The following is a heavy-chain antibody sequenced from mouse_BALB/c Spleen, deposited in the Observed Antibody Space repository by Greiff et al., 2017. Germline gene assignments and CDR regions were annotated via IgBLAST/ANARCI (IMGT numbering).Heavy chain of an antibody. V-gene: IGHV5-6-2*01. CDR2: INSNGGST. Sequence: EVKLVESGGGLVKLGGSLKLSCAASGFTFSSYYMSWVRQTPEKRLELVAAINSNGGSTYYPDTVKGRFTISRDNAKNTLYLQMSSLKSEDTALYYCARLETYYGPFDYWGQGTTLTVSS. D-gene: IGHD1-2*01. CDR3: ARLETYYGPFDY. CDR1: GFTFSSYY. J-gene: IGHJ2*01.